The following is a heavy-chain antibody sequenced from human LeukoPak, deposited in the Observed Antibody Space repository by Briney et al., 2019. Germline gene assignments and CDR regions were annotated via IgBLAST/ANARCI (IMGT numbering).Heavy chain of an antibody. CDR3: AREYDFWSGLTQYYFHH. CDR2: SHSSGTT. Sequence: SETLSLTCTVSGDSISNYYWSWIRQPAGKGLQWIGRSHSSGTTTYNPSLRSRITMSVDTSKNQFSLKLSSVTAADTAMYYCAREYDFWSGLTQYYFHHCGQGTLVTVSS. CDR1: GDSISNYY. D-gene: IGHD3-3*01. J-gene: IGHJ4*02. V-gene: IGHV4-4*07.